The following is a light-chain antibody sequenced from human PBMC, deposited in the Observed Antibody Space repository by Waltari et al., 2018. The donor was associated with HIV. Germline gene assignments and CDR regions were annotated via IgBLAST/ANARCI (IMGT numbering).Light chain of an antibody. V-gene: IGLV8-61*01. CDR3: LLHMGGGAWV. CDR2: STD. CDR1: AGSVPPLSF. Sequence: TVVTQEPSLSVSPGGTVTLPCGLNAGSVPPLSFPTWYQQTPGQAPRTLIYSTDIRSSGVPDRFSGSILANKAALTITGAQVDDESDYYCLLHMGGGAWVFGGGTKLTVL. J-gene: IGLJ3*02.